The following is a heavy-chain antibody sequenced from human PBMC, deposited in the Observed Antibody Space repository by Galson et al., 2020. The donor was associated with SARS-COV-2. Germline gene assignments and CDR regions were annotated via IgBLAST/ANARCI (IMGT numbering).Heavy chain of an antibody. CDR1: GFSVSDKY. V-gene: IGHV3-53*05. J-gene: IGHJ6*02. D-gene: IGHD3-9*01. Sequence: GESLKISCAASGFSVSDKYMNWVRQAPGKGLEWVSVIQSSGDTHYTDSVKGRFTTSRDNSENKVYLQMSSLRPEDTAVYYCARLNHYEILTGYYYYYGMDVWGQGTTVTVSS. CDR3: ARLNHYEILTGYYYYYGMDV. CDR2: IQSSGDT.